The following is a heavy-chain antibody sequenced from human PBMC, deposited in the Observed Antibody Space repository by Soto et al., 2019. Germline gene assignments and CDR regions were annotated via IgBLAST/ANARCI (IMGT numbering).Heavy chain of an antibody. V-gene: IGHV3-30*18. CDR3: TKIRSAGTTHYYYYGMDV. D-gene: IGHD1-7*01. Sequence: QVQLVESGGGVVQPGRSLRLSCAASGFTFSSYGMHWVRQAPGKGLEWVAVISYDGSNKYYADSVKGRFTISRDNSKNTLYLQMNSLRAEDTAVYYCTKIRSAGTTHYYYYGMDVWGQGTTVTVSS. J-gene: IGHJ6*02. CDR2: ISYDGSNK. CDR1: GFTFSSYG.